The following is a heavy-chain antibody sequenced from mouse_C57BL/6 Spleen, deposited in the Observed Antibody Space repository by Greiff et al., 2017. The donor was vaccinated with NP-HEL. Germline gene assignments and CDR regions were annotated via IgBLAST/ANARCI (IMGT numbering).Heavy chain of an antibody. CDR1: GFSLTSYG. Sequence: QVQLKESGPGLVAPSQSLSITCTVSGFSLTSYGVHWVRQPPGKGLEWLVVIWSDGSTTYNSALKSRLSISKDNSKSQVFLKMNSLQTDDTAMYYCARRGDYDNYYAMGYWGQGTSVTVSS. D-gene: IGHD2-4*01. V-gene: IGHV2-6*03. CDR2: IWSDGST. J-gene: IGHJ4*01. CDR3: ARRGDYDNYYAMGY.